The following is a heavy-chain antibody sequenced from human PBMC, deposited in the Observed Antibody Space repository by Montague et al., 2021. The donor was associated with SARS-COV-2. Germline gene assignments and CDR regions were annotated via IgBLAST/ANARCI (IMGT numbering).Heavy chain of an antibody. D-gene: IGHD3-16*01. CDR2: IYYSGTT. J-gene: IGHJ4*01. CDR3: ARGIIGGVTTPFDH. CDR1: SGSIISSGYY. Sequence: SETLSLTCSVSSGSIISSGYYWGWIRQPPVKELEWIGNIYYSGTTYYNPSLKSRVTISVDPSKNQFSLRLSSVTAADTAVYFCARGIIGGVTTPFDHWGRGSQVTVSS. V-gene: IGHV4-39*01.